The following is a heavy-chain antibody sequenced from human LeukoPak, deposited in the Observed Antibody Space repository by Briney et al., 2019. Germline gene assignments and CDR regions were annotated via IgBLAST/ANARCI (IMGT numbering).Heavy chain of an antibody. J-gene: IGHJ2*01. CDR2: IYYSGST. Sequence: PSETLSLTCTVSGGSISSSYWSWIRQPPGKGPEWNGYIYYSGSTNYNPSLRSRVTISVDTSKNQFSLKLSSVTAADTAVYYCARVLGAYCSGGSCYSSWYFDLWGRGTLVTVSS. D-gene: IGHD2-15*01. CDR3: ARVLGAYCSGGSCYSSWYFDL. V-gene: IGHV4-59*01. CDR1: GGSISSSY.